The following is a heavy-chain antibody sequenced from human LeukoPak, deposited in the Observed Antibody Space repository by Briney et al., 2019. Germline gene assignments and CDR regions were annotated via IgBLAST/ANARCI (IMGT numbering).Heavy chain of an antibody. CDR2: INHSGST. CDR3: ARRDCSGGNCPFDY. D-gene: IGHD2-15*01. CDR1: GGSFSGYY. V-gene: IGHV4-34*01. Sequence: SETLSLTCAVYGGSFSGYYWSWIRQPPGKGLEWIGEINHSGSTNYNPSLKSRVTISVDTSKNQFSLKLSSVTAADTAVYYCARRDCSGGNCPFDYWGQGILVTVSS. J-gene: IGHJ4*02.